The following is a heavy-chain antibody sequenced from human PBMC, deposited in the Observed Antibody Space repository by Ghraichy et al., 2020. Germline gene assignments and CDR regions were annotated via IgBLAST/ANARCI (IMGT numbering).Heavy chain of an antibody. V-gene: IGHV3-23*01. D-gene: IGHD4-23*01. CDR1: GFTFSSYA. CDR2: ITSSGDST. CDR3: AKYGVDYDGNFRDV. J-gene: IGHJ4*02. Sequence: GGSLRLSCAASGFTFSSYAMNWVRQAPGKGLEWVSGITSSGDSTYYIDSVKGRFTISRDNSKNTLYLQMNSLRGEDTAVYYCAKYGVDYDGNFRDVWGQGTLVTVSS.